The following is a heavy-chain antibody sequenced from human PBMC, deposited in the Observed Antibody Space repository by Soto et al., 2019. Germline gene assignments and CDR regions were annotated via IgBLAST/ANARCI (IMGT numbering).Heavy chain of an antibody. CDR3: ARDQLYDSSGYYPDAFDI. V-gene: IGHV3-21*01. J-gene: IGHJ3*02. CDR2: ISGSSSHI. D-gene: IGHD3-22*01. Sequence: EAQLVESGGGLVKPGGSLRLSCAASGFTFSTYDMKWVRQAPGKGLEWVSSISGSSSHIYYADSVKGRFTISRDNAKNSLYLQMNSLRAEDTAVYYCARDQLYDSSGYYPDAFDIWGQGTMVTVSS. CDR1: GFTFSTYD.